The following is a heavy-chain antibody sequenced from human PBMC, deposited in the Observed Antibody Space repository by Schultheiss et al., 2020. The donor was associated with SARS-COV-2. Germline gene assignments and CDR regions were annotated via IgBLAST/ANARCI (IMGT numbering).Heavy chain of an antibody. CDR3: ATYTDFSGGSCGGRGFDP. CDR1: GYSFTSYW. Sequence: GESLKISCKGSGYSFTSYWISWVRQMPGKGLEWMGIIYPGDSDTRYSPSFQGQVTISADKSISTAYLQWSSLKASDTAMYYCATYTDFSGGSCGGRGFDPWGQGTLVTVSS. J-gene: IGHJ5*02. V-gene: IGHV5-51*01. D-gene: IGHD2-15*01. CDR2: IYPGDSDT.